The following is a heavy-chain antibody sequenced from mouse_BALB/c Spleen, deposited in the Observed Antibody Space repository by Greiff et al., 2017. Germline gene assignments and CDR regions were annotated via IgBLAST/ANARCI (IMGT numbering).Heavy chain of an antibody. CDR1: GFSFTRHG. J-gene: IGHJ3*01. CDR3: AKPRGSSYGFAY. Sequence: VQLQESGPGLVAPSQSLSITCPVSGFSFTRHGVSWVRQPPGKGLEWLGVIWGDGSTNYHSALISRLSISKDNSKSQVFLKLNSLQTDDTATYYCAKPRGSSYGFAYWGQGTLVTVSA. CDR2: IWGDGST. V-gene: IGHV2-3*01. D-gene: IGHD1-1*01.